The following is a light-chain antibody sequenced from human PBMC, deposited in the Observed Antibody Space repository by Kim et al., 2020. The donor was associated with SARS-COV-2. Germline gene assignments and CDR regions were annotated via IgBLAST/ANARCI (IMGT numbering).Light chain of an antibody. CDR3: QHYDSLPYT. CDR1: QDISNY. CDR2: DVS. J-gene: IGKJ2*01. V-gene: IGKV1-33*01. Sequence: ASVGDRVTITCQASQDISNYLNWYQHKPGKAPKLLIYDVSNLEAVVPSRFSGRGSGTEFTFTISSLLPEDIATYYCQHYDSLPYTFGQGTKVDIK.